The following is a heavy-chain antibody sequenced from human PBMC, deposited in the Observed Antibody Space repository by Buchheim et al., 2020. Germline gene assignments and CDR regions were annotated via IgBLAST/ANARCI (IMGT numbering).Heavy chain of an antibody. J-gene: IGHJ4*02. D-gene: IGHD3-10*01. CDR3: ARGTPRYYFDF. Sequence: QVQLQESGPGLVKPSQTLSLTCTVSGDSMERGGFYWNWIRQHPGMGLEFIGYMYNSGSTYFKPSLRSRDTISADTSKNQLSLKLSSVTAADTAVYFCARGTPRYYFDFWGQGTL. CDR2: MYNSGST. CDR1: GDSMERGGFY. V-gene: IGHV4-31*03.